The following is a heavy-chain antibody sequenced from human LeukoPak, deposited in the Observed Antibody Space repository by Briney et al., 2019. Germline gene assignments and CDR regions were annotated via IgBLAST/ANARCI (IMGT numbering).Heavy chain of an antibody. J-gene: IGHJ1*01. CDR1: GYTFTSYD. CDR2: MNPNSGNT. D-gene: IGHD2-15*01. CDR3: ARERRYCSGGSCYSGYFQH. V-gene: IGHV1-8*01. Sequence: ASVKVSCKASGYTFTSYDINWVRQATGQGLEWMGWMNPNSGNTGYAQKFQGRVTMTRNTSISTAYMELSSLRSEDTAVYYCARERRYCSGGSCYSGYFQHWGQGTLVTVSS.